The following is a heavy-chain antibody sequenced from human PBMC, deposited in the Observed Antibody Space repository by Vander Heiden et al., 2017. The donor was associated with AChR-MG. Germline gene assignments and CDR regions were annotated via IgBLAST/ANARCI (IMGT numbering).Heavy chain of an antibody. J-gene: IGHJ6*03. CDR1: GGTFSSYA. CDR2: IIPIFGTA. V-gene: IGHV1-69*06. Sequence: QVQLVQSGAEVKKPGSSVKVSCKASGGTFSSYAISWVRQAPGQGLEWMGGIIPIFGTANYAQKVQGRIAITADKSTNTAYMELRRMRSEDTAVYYYVAQRWSTHYYMDVWGKGTTVTVSS. D-gene: IGHD2-15*01. CDR3: VAQRWSTHYYMDV.